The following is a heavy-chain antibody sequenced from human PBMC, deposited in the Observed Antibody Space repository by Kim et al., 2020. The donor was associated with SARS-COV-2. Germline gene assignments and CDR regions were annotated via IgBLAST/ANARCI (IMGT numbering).Heavy chain of an antibody. J-gene: IGHJ2*01. CDR1: GDSISTSY. CDR2: IYYSGST. Sequence: SETLSLTCTVSGDSISTSYWSWIRQPPGKGLDWIGSIYYSGSTNYNPSLKSRVTISIDTSKNQFSLNLTSVTAADTAVYYCARDSSLRYFDLWGHGTLIT. V-gene: IGHV4-59*01. CDR3: ARDSSLRYFDL.